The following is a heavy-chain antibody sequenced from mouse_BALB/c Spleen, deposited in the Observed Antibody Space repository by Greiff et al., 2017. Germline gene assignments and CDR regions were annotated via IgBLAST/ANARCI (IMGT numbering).Heavy chain of an antibody. CDR1: GYSFTGYY. Sequence: VQLQQSGPELVKPGASVKISCKASGYSFTGYYMHWVKQSHVKSLEWIGRINPYNGATSYNQNFKDKASLTVDKSSSTAYMELHSLTSEDSAVYYCARCGSSPYYAMEDWGQGTSVTVSS. CDR2: INPYNGAT. CDR3: ARCGSSPYYAMED. V-gene: IGHV1-31*01. D-gene: IGHD1-1*01. J-gene: IGHJ4*01.